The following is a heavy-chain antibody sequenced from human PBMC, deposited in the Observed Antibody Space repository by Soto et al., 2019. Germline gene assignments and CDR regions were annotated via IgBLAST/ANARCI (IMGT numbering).Heavy chain of an antibody. J-gene: IGHJ4*02. D-gene: IGHD5-12*01. V-gene: IGHV3-23*01. Sequence: EVQLLESGGGLVQPGGSLRLSCAASGFMFSSYAMTWVRQAPGKGLEWVSALSGGGDSTYYAASVRGRFAISRDNSKNTLYLQMNSLRAEDTAVYYCATGLRSVYGPFDSWGLGTLVTVSS. CDR1: GFMFSSYA. CDR3: ATGLRSVYGPFDS. CDR2: LSGGGDST.